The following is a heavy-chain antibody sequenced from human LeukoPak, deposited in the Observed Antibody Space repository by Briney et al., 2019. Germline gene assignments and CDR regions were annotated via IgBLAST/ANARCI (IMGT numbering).Heavy chain of an antibody. CDR1: GFTFSSYG. CDR3: AKEWDYYDSSGYWDDAFDI. Sequence: PGGSLRLSCAASGFTFSSYGMSWVRQAPGKGLEWVSAISGSGGSTYYADSVKGRFTISRDNSKNTLYLQMNSLRAEDTAVYYCAKEWDYYDSSGYWDDAFDIWGQGTMVTVSS. D-gene: IGHD3-22*01. CDR2: ISGSGGST. V-gene: IGHV3-23*01. J-gene: IGHJ3*02.